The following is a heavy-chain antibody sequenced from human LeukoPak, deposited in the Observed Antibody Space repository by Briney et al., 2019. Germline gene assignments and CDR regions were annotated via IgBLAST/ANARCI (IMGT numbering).Heavy chain of an antibody. V-gene: IGHV3-15*01. CDR1: GFTFSNAW. J-gene: IGHJ4*02. CDR3: TTEGIAAASAVDY. CDR2: IKSKTDGGTT. Sequence: GGSLRLSCAASGFTFSNAWMSWVRQAPGKGLEWVGRIKSKTDGGTTDYAAPVKGRFTISRDDSKNTLYLQMNSLKTEDTAVYYCTTEGIAAASAVDYWGQGTLVTVSS. D-gene: IGHD6-13*01.